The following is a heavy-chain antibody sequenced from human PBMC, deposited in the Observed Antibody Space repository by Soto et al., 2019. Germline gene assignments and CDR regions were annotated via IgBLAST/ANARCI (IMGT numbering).Heavy chain of an antibody. Sequence: QVQLQESGPGLVKPSQTLSLTCTVSGGSISSGGYYWSWIRQHPGKGLEWSGYIYYSGSTYYNPSLKSRVTKSVDTSKNQFSLKVTSMTAADTAVYYCARERREEIHDGYDIDYWGQGTLVTVSS. CDR1: GGSISSGGYY. J-gene: IGHJ4*02. V-gene: IGHV4-31*03. CDR3: ARERREEIHDGYDIDY. D-gene: IGHD5-12*01. CDR2: IYYSGST.